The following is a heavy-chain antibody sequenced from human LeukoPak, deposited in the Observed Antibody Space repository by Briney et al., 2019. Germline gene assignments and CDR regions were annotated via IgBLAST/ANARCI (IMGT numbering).Heavy chain of an antibody. D-gene: IGHD3-22*01. J-gene: IGHJ4*02. Sequence: GGSLRLSCAASGFTFSSYAMSWVCQAPGKGLEWVSAISGSGGSTYYADSVKGRFTISRDNSKSTLYLQMNSLRAEDTAVYYCAKSGYDSSGYYYLDYWGQGTLVTVSS. V-gene: IGHV3-23*01. CDR1: GFTFSSYA. CDR3: AKSGYDSSGYYYLDY. CDR2: ISGSGGST.